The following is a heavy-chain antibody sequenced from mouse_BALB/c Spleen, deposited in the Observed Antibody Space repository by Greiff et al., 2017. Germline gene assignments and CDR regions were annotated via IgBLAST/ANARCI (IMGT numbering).Heavy chain of an antibody. V-gene: IGHV2-9*02. Sequence: VKLMESGPGLVAPSQSLSITCTVSGFSLTSYGVHWVRQPPGKGLEWLGVIWAGGSTNYNSALMSRLSISKDNSKSQVFLKMNSLQTDDTAMYYCASPYYYGSSYVFAYWGQGTLVTVSA. CDR3: ASPYYYGSSYVFAY. J-gene: IGHJ3*01. D-gene: IGHD1-1*01. CDR1: GFSLTSYG. CDR2: IWAGGST.